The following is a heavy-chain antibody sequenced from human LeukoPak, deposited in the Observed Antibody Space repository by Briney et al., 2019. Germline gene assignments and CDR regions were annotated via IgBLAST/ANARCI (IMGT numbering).Heavy chain of an antibody. J-gene: IGHJ6*02. CDR2: ISSSSSYI. CDR1: GFTFSSYS. CDR3: ARTAGSRSYYYYGMDV. V-gene: IGHV3-21*04. Sequence: GGSLRLSCAASGFTFSSYSMNWVRQAPGKGLEWVSSISSSSSYIYYADSVKGRFTISRDNAKNSLYLQMNSLRAEDTAVYYCARTAGSRSYYYYGMDVWGQGTTVTVSS. D-gene: IGHD6-19*01.